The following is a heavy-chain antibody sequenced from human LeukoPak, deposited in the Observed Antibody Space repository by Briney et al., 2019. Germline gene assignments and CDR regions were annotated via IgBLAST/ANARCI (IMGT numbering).Heavy chain of an antibody. J-gene: IGHJ6*02. CDR1: GGTFSSYA. CDR2: IIPIFGTA. Sequence: VASVKVSCKASGGTFSSYAISWVRQAPGQGLEWMGGIIPIFGTANYAQKFQGRVTITADESTSTAYMELSSLRSEDTAVYYCARGVVSGYYYYGMDVWGQGTTVTVSS. D-gene: IGHD3-3*01. CDR3: ARGVVSGYYYYGMDV. V-gene: IGHV1-69*13.